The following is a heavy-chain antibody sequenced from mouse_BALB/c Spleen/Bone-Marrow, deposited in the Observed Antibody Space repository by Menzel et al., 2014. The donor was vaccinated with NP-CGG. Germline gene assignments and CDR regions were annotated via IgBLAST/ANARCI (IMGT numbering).Heavy chain of an antibody. CDR2: IYPGDGDT. Sequence: QVQLQQPGAELARPGASVNLSCKASGYTFTSYWMQWVKQRPGQGLERIGAIYPGDGDTRYTQKFKGKATLTADKSSSTAYMQLSSLASEDSAVYYCAAYYGSSYWAMDYWGQGTSVTVSS. D-gene: IGHD1-1*01. CDR3: AAYYGSSYWAMDY. J-gene: IGHJ4*01. CDR1: GYTFTSYW. V-gene: IGHV1-87*01.